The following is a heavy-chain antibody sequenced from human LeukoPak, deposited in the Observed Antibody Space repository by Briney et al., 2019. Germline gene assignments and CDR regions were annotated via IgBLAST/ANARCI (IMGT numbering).Heavy chain of an antibody. V-gene: IGHV3-9*01. CDR1: GFTFDNYA. D-gene: IGHD1-1*01. Sequence: PGGSLRLSCAASGFTFDNYAIHWVRQPPGKGLEWVSSISWNSGVIGYLDSVRGRFTISRDSAKNSVFLQMDSLRPDDTAFYYCAKAPYSWNGGNWFDSWGQGTLVIVSS. CDR3: AKAPYSWNGGNWFDS. CDR2: ISWNSGVI. J-gene: IGHJ5*01.